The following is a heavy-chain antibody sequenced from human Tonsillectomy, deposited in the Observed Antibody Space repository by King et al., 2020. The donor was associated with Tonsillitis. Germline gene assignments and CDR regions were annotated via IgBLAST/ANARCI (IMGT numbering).Heavy chain of an antibody. V-gene: IGHV3-30-3*01. CDR1: GFPFSSYA. CDR2: ISYDGSNK. Sequence: VQLVESGGGVVQPGRSLRLSCAASGFPFSSYAMHWVRQAPGKGLEWVAVISYDGSNKYYADSVKGRFTISRDNSKNTLYLQMNSLRAEDTAVYYCARGATSSSWSHLQHWGQGTLVTVSS. D-gene: IGHD6-13*01. J-gene: IGHJ1*01. CDR3: ARGATSSSWSHLQH.